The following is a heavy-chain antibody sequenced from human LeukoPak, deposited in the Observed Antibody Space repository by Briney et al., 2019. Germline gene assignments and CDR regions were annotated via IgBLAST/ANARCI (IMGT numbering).Heavy chain of an antibody. J-gene: IGHJ6*03. D-gene: IGHD2-15*01. CDR2: INPNSGGT. Sequence: ASVKVSCKASGYTFTGYFMHWVRQAPGQGLEWMGRINPNSGGTNYAQKFQGRVTMTRDTSISTAYMQLSRLRSDDTAVYYCARGYCSGGSCYSYVYNYYYYMDVWGKGTTVTVPS. V-gene: IGHV1-2*06. CDR3: ARGYCSGGSCYSYVYNYYYYMDV. CDR1: GYTFTGYF.